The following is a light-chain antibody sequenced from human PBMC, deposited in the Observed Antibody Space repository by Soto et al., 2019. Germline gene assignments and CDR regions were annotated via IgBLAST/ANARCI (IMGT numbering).Light chain of an antibody. CDR2: GNT. CDR1: SSNIGAGYD. J-gene: IGLJ1*01. V-gene: IGLV1-40*01. CDR3: QSYDSSLTALYV. Sequence: QSVLTQPPSVSGAPGQRVTISCTGSSSNIGAGYDVQWYQQLPGTAPTLLMYGNTNRPSGVPDRFSGSKSGTSASLAITGLQAEDEADYYCQSYDSSLTALYVFGTGTKLTVL.